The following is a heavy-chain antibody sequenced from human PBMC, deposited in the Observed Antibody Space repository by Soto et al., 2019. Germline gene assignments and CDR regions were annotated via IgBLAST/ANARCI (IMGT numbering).Heavy chain of an antibody. Sequence: GGPLRLSCAASGFTFSNAWINWVRQAPGKGLEWVGRIKSKTDGGTTDYAAPVKGRFAISRDDSNNMVYLQMNSLKIEDTAVYYCTTDSYSTIIIVRFDYWGHGT. CDR1: GFTFSNAW. D-gene: IGHD3-22*01. V-gene: IGHV3-15*07. CDR2: IKSKTDGGTT. CDR3: TTDSYSTIIIVRFDY. J-gene: IGHJ4*01.